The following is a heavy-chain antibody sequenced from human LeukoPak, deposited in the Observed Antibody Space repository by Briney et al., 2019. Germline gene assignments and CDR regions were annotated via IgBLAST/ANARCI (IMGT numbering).Heavy chain of an antibody. CDR2: ISSNGGST. V-gene: IGHV3-64*01. CDR1: GFTFSSYA. J-gene: IGHJ3*02. Sequence: GGSLRLSCAASGFTFSSYAMHWVRQAPGKGLEYVSAISSNGGSTYYANSVKGRFTISRDNSKNTLYLQMGSLRAEDMAVYYCARDRIAAVGTATWGAFDIWGQGTMVTVSS. CDR3: ARDRIAAVGTATWGAFDI. D-gene: IGHD6-13*01.